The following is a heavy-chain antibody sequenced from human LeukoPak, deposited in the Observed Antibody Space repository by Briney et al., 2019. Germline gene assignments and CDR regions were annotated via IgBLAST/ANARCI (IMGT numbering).Heavy chain of an antibody. D-gene: IGHD3-10*01. V-gene: IGHV1-18*01. CDR3: ARAGRGTYYGMDV. Sequence: ASVKVSCKASGYTFTSYGISWVRQAPGQGLEWMGWISAYNGNTNYAQKLQGRVTMTTDTSTSTAHMELRSLRSDDTAVYYCARAGRGTYYGMDVWGQGTTVTVSS. J-gene: IGHJ6*02. CDR2: ISAYNGNT. CDR1: GYTFTSYG.